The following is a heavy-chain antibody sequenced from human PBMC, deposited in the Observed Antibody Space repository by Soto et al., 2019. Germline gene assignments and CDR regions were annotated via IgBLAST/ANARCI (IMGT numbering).Heavy chain of an antibody. V-gene: IGHV3-23*01. J-gene: IGHJ5*02. CDR1: GFTFSSYA. CDR2: ISGSGGST. D-gene: IGHD3-22*01. Sequence: VGSLRLSCAASGFTFSSYAMSWVRQAPGKGLEWVSAISGSGGSTYYADSVKGRFTISRDNSKNTLYLQMNSLRAEDTAVYYCAKAGYYYDSSGYNNWFDPWGQGTLVTVSS. CDR3: AKAGYYYDSSGYNNWFDP.